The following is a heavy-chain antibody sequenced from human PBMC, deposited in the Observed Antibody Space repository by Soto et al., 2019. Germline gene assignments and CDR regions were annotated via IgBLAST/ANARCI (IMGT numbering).Heavy chain of an antibody. Sequence: SGPTLVNPTQTLTLTCTFSGFSLSTSGVGVGWIRQPPGKALEWPALIYWDDDKRYSPSLRNRLSISKDTSNNLVVFTMTNMDPVDTATYYCIHSRCGGDCLRSYSSHYYYGLDVWGQGTTVTVSS. J-gene: IGHJ6*02. CDR3: IHSRCGGDCLRSYSSHYYYGLDV. CDR2: IYWDDDK. CDR1: GFSLSTSGVG. V-gene: IGHV2-5*02. D-gene: IGHD2-21*02.